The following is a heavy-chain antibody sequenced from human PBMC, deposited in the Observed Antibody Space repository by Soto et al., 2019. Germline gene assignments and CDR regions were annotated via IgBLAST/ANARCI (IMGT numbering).Heavy chain of an antibody. CDR2: IYYSGST. J-gene: IGHJ4*02. CDR1: GGSISSGGYY. CDR3: ARNPLGYCGSTCCWGYFDY. Sequence: QVQLQESGPGLVKPSQTLSLTCTVSGGSISSGGYYWSWIRQHPGKGLEWIGYIYYSGSTYYNPSLKSRVNRSVVTSKDQFSLKLSSVTAADTAVYYCARNPLGYCGSTCCWGYFDYWGQGTLVTVSS. D-gene: IGHD2-2*01. V-gene: IGHV4-31*03.